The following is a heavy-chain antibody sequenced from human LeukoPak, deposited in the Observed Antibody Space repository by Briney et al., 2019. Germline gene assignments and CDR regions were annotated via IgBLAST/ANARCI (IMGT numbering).Heavy chain of an antibody. Sequence: PGGSLRLSRAASGFIFSSYSMNWVRQAPGKGLEWVSSISSSSGYIYYADSVKGRFTISRDNAKNSLSLQMNSLRAEDTAVYYCAIYREMGSGAPGLYYGMDVWGQGTTVTVSS. CDR3: AIYREMGSGAPGLYYGMDV. J-gene: IGHJ6*02. D-gene: IGHD2-2*02. CDR2: ISSSSGYI. V-gene: IGHV3-21*01. CDR1: GFIFSSYS.